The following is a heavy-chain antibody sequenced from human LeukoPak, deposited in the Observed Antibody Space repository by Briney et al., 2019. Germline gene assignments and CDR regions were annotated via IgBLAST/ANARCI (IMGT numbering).Heavy chain of an antibody. Sequence: GGSLRLSCAASGFTFSSYWMSWVRQAPGKGLEWVANIKQDGSEKYYVDSVKGRFTISRDNAKNSLYLQMNSLRAEDTAVYYSVAYYYDSSGYYFDYWGQGTLVTVSS. CDR2: IKQDGSEK. D-gene: IGHD3-22*01. J-gene: IGHJ4*02. V-gene: IGHV3-7*03. CDR1: GFTFSSYW. CDR3: VAYYYDSSGYYFDY.